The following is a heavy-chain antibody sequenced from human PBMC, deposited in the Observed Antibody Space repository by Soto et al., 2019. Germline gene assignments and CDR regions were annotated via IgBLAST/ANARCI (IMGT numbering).Heavy chain of an antibody. CDR3: ARDRALNPMAYCGGDCYSDY. J-gene: IGHJ4*02. CDR2: IYFNGSP. Sequence: SLTCTVSGGSISSSNYWGWIRQPPGKALERIGSIYFNGSPYYSPSLKSRVTISVDTSKNQFSLKLSSVTAADTAVYYFARDRALNPMAYCGGDCYSDYWGQGTLVTVSS. D-gene: IGHD2-21*02. V-gene: IGHV4-39*02. CDR1: GGSISSSNY.